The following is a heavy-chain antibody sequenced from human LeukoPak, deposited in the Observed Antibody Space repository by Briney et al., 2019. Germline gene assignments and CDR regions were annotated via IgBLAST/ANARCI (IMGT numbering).Heavy chain of an antibody. D-gene: IGHD6-13*01. CDR3: ARGAAGPRD. Sequence: GGSLRLSCAASGFTFSSYAMHWVRQAPGKGLEWVAVISYDGSNKYYADSVKGQFTISRDNSKNTLFLQMNSLRGEDTAVYYCARGAAGPRDWGQGTLVTVSS. V-gene: IGHV3-30-3*01. J-gene: IGHJ4*02. CDR2: ISYDGSNK. CDR1: GFTFSSYA.